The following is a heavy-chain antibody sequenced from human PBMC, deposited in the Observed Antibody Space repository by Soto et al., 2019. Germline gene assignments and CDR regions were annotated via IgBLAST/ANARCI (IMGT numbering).Heavy chain of an antibody. V-gene: IGHV3-23*01. CDR3: AKGLINGRWYAAD. CDR1: GFTFSSCV. J-gene: IGHJ4*02. D-gene: IGHD6-13*01. CDR2: ITDSGTGT. Sequence: EVHLLESGGGLVQPGESLRLSCGASGFTFSSCVMSWVRLAPGKGLEWVSCITDSGTGTYYADSVKGRFTISRDNSKNTMYLQMNNLRAEDTGVYYCAKGLINGRWYAADWGQGTLVTVSS.